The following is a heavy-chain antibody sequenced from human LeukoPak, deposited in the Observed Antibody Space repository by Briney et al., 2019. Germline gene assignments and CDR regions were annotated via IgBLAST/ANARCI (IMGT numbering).Heavy chain of an antibody. J-gene: IGHJ4*02. V-gene: IGHV3-23*01. CDR3: AKDRSCTNDICHGDFDY. Sequence: GGSLTLSCTASGFTFSSYAVSRVRQAPGKGLEWVSSISGSGGSTYSADSVKGRFTISRDNSKNTLYLQMNSLRAEDTALYYCAKDRSCTNDICHGDFDYWGQGTLVTVSS. D-gene: IGHD2-8*01. CDR1: GFTFSSYA. CDR2: ISGSGGST.